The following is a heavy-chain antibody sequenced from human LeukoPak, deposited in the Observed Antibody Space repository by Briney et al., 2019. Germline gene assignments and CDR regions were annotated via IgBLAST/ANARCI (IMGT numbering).Heavy chain of an antibody. Sequence: PGRSLRLSCAASGFTFSSYAMHWVRQAPGKGLEWVAVISYDGSNKYYADSVKGRFTISRDNSKNTLYLQMNSLRAEDTAVYYCARDPGRLPSPIDYWGQGTLVTVSS. D-gene: IGHD5-18*01. CDR2: ISYDGSNK. CDR3: ARDPGRLPSPIDY. V-gene: IGHV3-30*04. CDR1: GFTFSSYA. J-gene: IGHJ4*02.